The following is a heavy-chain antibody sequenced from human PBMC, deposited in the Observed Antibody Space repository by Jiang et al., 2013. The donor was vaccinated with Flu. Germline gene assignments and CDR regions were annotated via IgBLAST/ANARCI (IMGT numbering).Heavy chain of an antibody. V-gene: IGHV4-39*01. Sequence: SISSSSHYWGWIRQAPQGRGWSRIGSIYYSGSTYYNPSLKSRVTISVDTSKNQFSLKLSSVTAADTAVYYCAREIVVVPAAIPSAPDIWGQGTMVTVSS. CDR1: SISSSSHY. CDR3: AREIVVVPAAIPSAPDI. D-gene: IGHD2-2*01. J-gene: IGHJ3*02. CDR2: IYYSGST.